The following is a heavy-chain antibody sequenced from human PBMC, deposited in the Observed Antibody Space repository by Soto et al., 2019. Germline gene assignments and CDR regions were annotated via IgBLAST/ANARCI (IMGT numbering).Heavy chain of an antibody. D-gene: IGHD3-3*01. V-gene: IGHV1-46*01. CDR1: GYTFTSYY. CDR3: AREGFWKIFDY. J-gene: IGHJ4*02. CDR2: INPSGGST. Sequence: QVQLVQSGAEVKKPGASVKVSCKASGYTFTSYYMHWVRQAPGQGLAWMGIINPSGGSTSYAQKFQGRVTMTRDTSTSTVYMELSSLRSEDTAVYYCAREGFWKIFDYWGQGTLVTVSS.